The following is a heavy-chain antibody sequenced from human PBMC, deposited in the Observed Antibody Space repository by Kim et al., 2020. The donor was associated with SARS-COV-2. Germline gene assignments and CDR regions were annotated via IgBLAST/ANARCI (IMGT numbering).Heavy chain of an antibody. J-gene: IGHJ5*02. CDR1: GGSFSGYY. D-gene: IGHD3-10*01. CDR2: INHSGST. CDR3: ATGGLLWFKESTLSGFDP. V-gene: IGHV4-34*01. Sequence: SETLSLTCAVYGGSFSGYYWGWIRQPPGKGLEWVGEINHSGSTNYNPDLKRRVPISVNTSKNQFSFKLSSVTAADTAVYYYATGGLLWFKESTLSGFDP.